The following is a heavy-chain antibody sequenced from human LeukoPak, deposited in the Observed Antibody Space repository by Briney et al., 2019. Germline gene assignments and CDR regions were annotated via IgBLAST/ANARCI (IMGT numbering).Heavy chain of an antibody. CDR1: GFTFSSYG. J-gene: IGHJ4*02. Sequence: PGGSLRPSCAASGFTFSSYGMSWVRQAPGKGLEWVSAISGSGGSTYYADSVKGRFTISRDNSKNTLYLQMNSLRAEDTAVYYCAKGDYYDSSGYYQAFDYWGQGTLVTVSS. D-gene: IGHD3-22*01. CDR2: ISGSGGST. V-gene: IGHV3-23*01. CDR3: AKGDYYDSSGYYQAFDY.